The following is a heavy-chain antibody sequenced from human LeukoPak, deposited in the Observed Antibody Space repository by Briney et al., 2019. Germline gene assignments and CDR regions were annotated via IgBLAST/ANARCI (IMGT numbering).Heavy chain of an antibody. V-gene: IGHV3-30-3*01. CDR1: GFTFSSYA. Sequence: PGRSLRLSCAASGFTFSSYAMHWVRQAPGKGLEWVAVISYDGSNKYYVDSVKGRFTISRDNAKSSLYLQMNSLRAEDTAVYYCVRGGYRGFDYEYWGQGTLVTVSS. CDR3: VRGGYRGFDYEY. D-gene: IGHD5-12*01. J-gene: IGHJ4*02. CDR2: ISYDGSNK.